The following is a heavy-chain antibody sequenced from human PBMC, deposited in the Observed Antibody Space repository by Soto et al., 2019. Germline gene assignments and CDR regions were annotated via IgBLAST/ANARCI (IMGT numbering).Heavy chain of an antibody. CDR2: ISGSGSTT. CDR3: AKDRLMLTMVVVGAFDF. J-gene: IGHJ3*01. V-gene: IGHV3-23*01. D-gene: IGHD3-22*01. CDR1: GFSFNNHA. Sequence: VQLLESGGGLVQPGGSLRLSCAASGFSFNNHAMTWVRQAPGKGLEWVSGISGSGSTTHYADSVKDRFTISRDNSKDTLYLQMNSLRPEDTAVYYCAKDRLMLTMVVVGAFDFWGLGTMVTVSS.